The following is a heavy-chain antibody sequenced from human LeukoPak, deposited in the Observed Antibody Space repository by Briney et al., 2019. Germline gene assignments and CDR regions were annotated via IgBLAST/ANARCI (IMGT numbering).Heavy chain of an antibody. V-gene: IGHV6-1*01. J-gene: IGHJ4*02. Sequence: QTLSLTCAISGDSVSSNSGVWNWIRQSPSRGLEWLGRTYYRSKWYNHYAVSVKSRVTINPDTSKNQFSLQLNSVSPEDTAVYYCARDAPGSSYFDYWGQGTLVTVSS. CDR1: GDSVSSNSGV. CDR3: ARDAPGSSYFDY. CDR2: TYYRSKWYN. D-gene: IGHD3-10*01.